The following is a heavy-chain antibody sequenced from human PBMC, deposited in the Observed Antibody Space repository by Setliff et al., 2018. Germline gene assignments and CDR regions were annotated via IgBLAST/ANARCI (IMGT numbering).Heavy chain of an antibody. CDR3: VRGVAVAGLDY. Sequence: PGGSLRLSCEGFEFSFRSYSVNWVRQTPGKGLEWVSSISSTSNPIFYADSVRGRFTISRDNAKNTLYLQMNSLRAGDTAVYYCVRGVAVAGLDYWGQGTLVTVSS. V-gene: IGHV3-21*01. CDR1: EFSFRSYS. D-gene: IGHD6-19*01. CDR2: ISSTSNPI. J-gene: IGHJ4*02.